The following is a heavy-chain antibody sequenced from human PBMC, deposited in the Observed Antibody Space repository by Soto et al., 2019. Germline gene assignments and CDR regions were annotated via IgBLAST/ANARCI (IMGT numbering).Heavy chain of an antibody. V-gene: IGHV5-51*01. CDR3: ARPRSPTKVEYYYYGMDV. CDR1: GYSFTSYW. Sequence: GESLKISCKGSGYSFTSYWIGWVRQMPGKGLEWMGIIYPGDSDTRYSPSFQGQVTISADKSISTAYLQWSSLKASDTAMYYRARPRSPTKVEYYYYGMDVWGQGTTVTVS. CDR2: IYPGDSDT. D-gene: IGHD3-10*01. J-gene: IGHJ6*02.